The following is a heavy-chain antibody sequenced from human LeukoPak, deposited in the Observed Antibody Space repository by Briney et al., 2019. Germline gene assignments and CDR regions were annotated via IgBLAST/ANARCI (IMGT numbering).Heavy chain of an antibody. V-gene: IGHV4-59*01. Sequence: PSQSLSLTCTVAGASISSYYWSWIRQPPGKGLEWIGYIYSSGSTNYNPSLKSRVTISVDTSKNQFSLKLSSVTAADTAVYYCARDMGATHFDYWGQGTLVTVSS. CDR1: GASISSYY. CDR2: IYSSGST. D-gene: IGHD1-26*01. CDR3: ARDMGATHFDY. J-gene: IGHJ4*02.